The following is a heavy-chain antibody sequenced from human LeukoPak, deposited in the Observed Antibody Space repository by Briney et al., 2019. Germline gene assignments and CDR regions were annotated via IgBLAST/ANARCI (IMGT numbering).Heavy chain of an antibody. D-gene: IGHD3-22*01. Sequence: SVKVSCKASGGTFSSYAISWVRQAPGQGPEWMGRIIPIFGTANYAQKFQGRVTITTDESTSTAYMELSSLRSEDTAVYYCASDYYDSSGPLPRAFDIWGQGTMVTVSS. CDR2: IIPIFGTA. CDR3: ASDYYDSSGPLPRAFDI. CDR1: GGTFSSYA. V-gene: IGHV1-69*05. J-gene: IGHJ3*02.